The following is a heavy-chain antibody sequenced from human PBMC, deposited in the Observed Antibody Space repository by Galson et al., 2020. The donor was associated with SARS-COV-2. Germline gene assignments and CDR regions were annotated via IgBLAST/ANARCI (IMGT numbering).Heavy chain of an antibody. Sequence: TGGSLRLSCAASGFTFSDYNMDWVRQAPGKGLEWIAHISSSSNTIYYAESVEGRLTVSRDNAKNSLYLQVNSLRDEDTAVYFCARDIPSYYYPTSVSWYIDLWGRGTLVTVSA. D-gene: IGHD3-22*01. CDR3: ARDIPSYYYPTSVSWYIDL. V-gene: IGHV3-48*02. CDR1: GFTFSDYN. J-gene: IGHJ2*01. CDR2: ISSSSNTI.